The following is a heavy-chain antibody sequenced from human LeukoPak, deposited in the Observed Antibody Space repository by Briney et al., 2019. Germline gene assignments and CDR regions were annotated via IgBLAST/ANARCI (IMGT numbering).Heavy chain of an antibody. CDR2: ISWNSDAI. CDR3: AKGLPYYDTSGYLLNE. Sequence: GGSLRLSCAASGFNFEDYAMHWVRQTPGKGLEWVSGISWNSDAIGYADSVRGRFTISRDNGKNSLYLQMRNLRPEDTAFYYWAKGLPYYDTSGYLLNEWGQGTLVTVSS. V-gene: IGHV3-9*01. CDR1: GFNFEDYA. J-gene: IGHJ4*02. D-gene: IGHD3-22*01.